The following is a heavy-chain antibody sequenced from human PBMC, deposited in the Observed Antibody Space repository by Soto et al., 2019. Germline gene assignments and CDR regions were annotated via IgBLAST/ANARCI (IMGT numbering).Heavy chain of an antibody. Sequence: QVHLLLQSGAEVKKPGSSVKVSCKASGGTPSNSAISWVRQAPGQGLEWMGGIIPVFGLVKYAQNFQGRVTINVDESTNTAYMELSSLRPEDTAVYYCAGGRIVVVGIRAYYGMDVWGQGTTVTVSS. D-gene: IGHD3-22*01. V-gene: IGHV1-69*01. CDR2: IIPVFGLV. CDR3: AGGRIVVVGIRAYYGMDV. J-gene: IGHJ6*02. CDR1: GGTPSNSA.